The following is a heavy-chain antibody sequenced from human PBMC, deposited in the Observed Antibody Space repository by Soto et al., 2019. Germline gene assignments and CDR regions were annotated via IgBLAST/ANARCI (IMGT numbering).Heavy chain of an antibody. CDR3: ANLDKDESSGWYTAFDI. CDR1: GFTFSSYS. V-gene: IGHV3-21*01. Sequence: GGSLRLSCAASGFTFSSYSMNWVRQAPGKGLEWVSSISSSSSYIYYADSVKGRVTISRDNAKNSLYLQLNSLRAEDTAVYYCANLDKDESSGWYTAFDIWGQGTMVTVSS. D-gene: IGHD6-19*01. J-gene: IGHJ3*02. CDR2: ISSSSSYI.